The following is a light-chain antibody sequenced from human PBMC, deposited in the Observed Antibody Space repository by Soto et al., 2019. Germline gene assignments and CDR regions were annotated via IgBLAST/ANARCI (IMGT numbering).Light chain of an antibody. V-gene: IGLV4-69*01. CDR3: QTWGTGYVL. CDR1: SGHSSYA. Sequence: QSVLTQSPSASASLGASVKLTCTLSSGHSSYAHAWHQQQPEKGHRYLMKVNSDDSHSKGDGIPDRFSGSRSGAERYFTIALLQYEDEADYYCQTWGTGYVLFGGGTKVTVL. J-gene: IGLJ2*01. CDR2: VNSDDSH.